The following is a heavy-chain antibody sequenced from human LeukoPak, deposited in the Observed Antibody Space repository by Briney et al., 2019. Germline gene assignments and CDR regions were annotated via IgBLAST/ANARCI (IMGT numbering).Heavy chain of an antibody. V-gene: IGHV1-2*02. CDR1: GYTFTSYG. CDR3: AREYYYGSGSYYQRSRLDY. J-gene: IGHJ4*02. D-gene: IGHD3-10*01. CDR2: INPNSGGT. Sequence: GASVKVSCKASGYTFTSYGISWVRQAPGQGREWMGWINPNSGGTNYAQKFQGRVTMTRDTSISTAYMELSRLRSDDTAVYYCAREYYYGSGSYYQRSRLDYWGQGTLVTVSS.